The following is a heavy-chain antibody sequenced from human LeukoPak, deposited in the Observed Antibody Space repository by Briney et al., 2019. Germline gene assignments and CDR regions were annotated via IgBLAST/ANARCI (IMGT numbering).Heavy chain of an antibody. CDR3: ATETIGRHYDY. J-gene: IGHJ4*02. CDR2: ISGSGGST. CDR1: GFTFSSYA. Sequence: GGSLRLSCAVSGFTFSSYAMSWVRQAPGKGLEWVSGISGSGGSTYYADSVKGRFTISRDNAKNSMYLQMDSLRDEDTAVYYCATETIGRHYDYWGQGTLLTVSS. V-gene: IGHV3-23*01. D-gene: IGHD1-14*01.